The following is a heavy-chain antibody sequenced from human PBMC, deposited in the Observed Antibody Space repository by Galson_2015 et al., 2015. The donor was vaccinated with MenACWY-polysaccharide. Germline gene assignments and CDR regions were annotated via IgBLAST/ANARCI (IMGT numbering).Heavy chain of an antibody. CDR3: ARDPEQKVSTVQTGQFDY. Sequence: SVKVSCKASGYTFTNYAMNWVRQAPGQGLEWMGGINTNTGNPTYAQDFTGRFALSMDASVSTAYLQISSLKAEDTAVYYCARDPEQKVSTVQTGQFDYWGQGTLVTVSS. D-gene: IGHD4-17*01. V-gene: IGHV7-4-1*02. J-gene: IGHJ4*02. CDR1: GYTFTNYA. CDR2: INTNTGNP.